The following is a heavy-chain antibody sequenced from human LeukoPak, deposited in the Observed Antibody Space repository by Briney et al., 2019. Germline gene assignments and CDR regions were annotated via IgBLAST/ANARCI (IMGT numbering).Heavy chain of an antibody. D-gene: IGHD4-17*01. Sequence: GESLKISCKASGYNFTRYWIGWVRQMPGKGLEWMAIIYPGDSEIIYSLSFQGQVTISADKSINTAYLQWNSLKASDTAMYYCARQLYGDYSPFDYWGQGTLVSVSS. CDR3: ARQLYGDYSPFDY. J-gene: IGHJ4*02. V-gene: IGHV5-51*01. CDR1: GYNFTRYW. CDR2: IYPGDSEI.